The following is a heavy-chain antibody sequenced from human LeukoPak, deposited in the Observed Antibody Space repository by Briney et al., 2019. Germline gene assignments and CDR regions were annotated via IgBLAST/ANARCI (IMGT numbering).Heavy chain of an antibody. J-gene: IGHJ4*02. V-gene: IGHV3-30*02. D-gene: IGHD1-26*01. CDR3: AKEGHSGSLYYFDY. Sequence: PGGSLRLSCAASGFTFSTYGMHWVRQAPGTGLEWVAFIRYDGKNIYYADSVKGRFTISRDNSKNTLYLQMNSLRVEDTAVYFCAKEGHSGSLYYFDYWGQGTLVTVSS. CDR1: GFTFSTYG. CDR2: IRYDGKNI.